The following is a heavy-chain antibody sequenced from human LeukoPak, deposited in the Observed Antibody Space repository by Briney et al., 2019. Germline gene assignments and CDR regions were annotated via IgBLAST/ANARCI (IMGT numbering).Heavy chain of an antibody. D-gene: IGHD5-24*01. CDR2: IIPIFGTA. Sequence: SVKVSCKAPGGTFSSYAISWVRQAPGQGLEWMGGIIPIFGTANYAQKFQGRVTITTDESTSTAYMELSSLRSEDTAVYYCARGRDGYMGYFDYWGQGTLVTVSS. CDR3: ARGRDGYMGYFDY. V-gene: IGHV1-69*05. CDR1: GGTFSSYA. J-gene: IGHJ4*02.